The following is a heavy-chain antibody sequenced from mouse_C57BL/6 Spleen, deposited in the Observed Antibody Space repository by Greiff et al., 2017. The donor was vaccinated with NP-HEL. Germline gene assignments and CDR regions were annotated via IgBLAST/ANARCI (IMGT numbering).Heavy chain of an antibody. CDR2: IYPGSGST. D-gene: IGHD1-1*01. V-gene: IGHV1-55*01. CDR3: ARGGIYYGSSSSWGAY. J-gene: IGHJ3*01. CDR1: GYTFTSYW. Sequence: QVQLQQPGAELVKPGASVKMSCKASGYTFTSYWITWVKQRPGQGLEWIGDIYPGSGSTNYNEKFKSKATLTVDTSSSTAYMQLSSLTSEDSAVYYCARGGIYYGSSSSWGAYWGQGTLVTVSA.